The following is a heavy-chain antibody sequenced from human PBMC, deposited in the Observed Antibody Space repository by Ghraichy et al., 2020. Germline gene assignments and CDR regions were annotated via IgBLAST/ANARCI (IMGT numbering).Heavy chain of an antibody. Sequence: SQTLSLTCTVSGGSISSYYWSWIRQPPGKGLEWIGYIYYSGSTNYNPSLKSRVTISVDTSKNQFSLKLSSVTAADTAVYYCAKGYRSSWYVVVDPWGQGTLVTVSS. D-gene: IGHD6-13*01. CDR3: AKGYRSSWYVVVDP. CDR1: GGSISSYY. CDR2: IYYSGST. J-gene: IGHJ5*02. V-gene: IGHV4-59*01.